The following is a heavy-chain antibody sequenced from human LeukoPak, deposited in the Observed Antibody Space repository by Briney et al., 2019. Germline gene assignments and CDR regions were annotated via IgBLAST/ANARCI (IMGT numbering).Heavy chain of an antibody. CDR1: GYTFTGYY. D-gene: IGHD1-26*01. J-gene: IGHJ4*02. CDR2: INPNSGGT. V-gene: IGHV1-2*02. Sequence: ASVKVSCKASGYTFTGYYMHWVRQAPGQVLEWMGWINPNSGGTNYAQKFQGRVTMTRDTSISTAYMELSRLRSDDTAVYYCARGGWELQPVIDYWGQGTLVTVSS. CDR3: ARGGWELQPVIDY.